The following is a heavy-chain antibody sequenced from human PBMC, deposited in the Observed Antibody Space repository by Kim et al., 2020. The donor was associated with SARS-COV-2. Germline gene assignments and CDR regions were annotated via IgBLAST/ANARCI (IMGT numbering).Heavy chain of an antibody. D-gene: IGHD1-26*01. CDR3: ARGIVGATVGDYYYGMDV. Sequence: GESLKISCKGSGFSFTSYWIGWVRQMPGKGLEWMGIIYPGDSDTRYSPSFQGQVTISADKSISTAYLQWSSLKASDTAMYYCARGIVGATVGDYYYGMDVWGQGTTVTVS. J-gene: IGHJ6*02. CDR1: GFSFTSYW. CDR2: IYPGDSDT. V-gene: IGHV5-51*01.